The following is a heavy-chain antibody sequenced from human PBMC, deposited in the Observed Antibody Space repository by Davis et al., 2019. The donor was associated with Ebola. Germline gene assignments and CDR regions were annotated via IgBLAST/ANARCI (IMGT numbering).Heavy chain of an antibody. Sequence: GESLKISCAASGFTFSGSAMHWVRQASGKGLEWVGRIKSKTDGGTTDYAAPVKGRFTISRDDSKNTLYLQMNSLKTEDTAVYYCTTLGDTAMVPSWGQGTLVTVSS. V-gene: IGHV3-15*07. CDR1: GFTFSGSA. D-gene: IGHD5-18*01. J-gene: IGHJ5*02. CDR3: TTLGDTAMVPS. CDR2: IKSKTDGGTT.